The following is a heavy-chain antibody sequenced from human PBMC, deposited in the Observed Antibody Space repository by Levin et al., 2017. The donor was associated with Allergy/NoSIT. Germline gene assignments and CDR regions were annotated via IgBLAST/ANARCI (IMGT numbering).Heavy chain of an antibody. CDR2: IYYGGST. D-gene: IGHD2-15*01. V-gene: IGHV4-39*07. Sequence: PSETLSLTCTVSGGSISSISTSTYYWGWIRRPPGKGLEWIGSIYYGGSTYYNPSLKSRAIISVESSVDTSKNQFSLRLNSVTAADTAVYYCAREFCSGGSCFRNWYFDLWGRGTLVSVSS. CDR1: GGSISSISTSTYY. J-gene: IGHJ2*01. CDR3: AREFCSGGSCFRNWYFDL.